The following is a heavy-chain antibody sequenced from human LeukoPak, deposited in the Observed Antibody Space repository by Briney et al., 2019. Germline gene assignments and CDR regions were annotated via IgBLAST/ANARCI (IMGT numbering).Heavy chain of an antibody. D-gene: IGHD2-21*01. CDR3: ARGGPPFVNFAFDI. Sequence: ASVKVSCKAPGGTFSSYAISWVRQAPGQGLEWMGGIIPIFGTANYAQKFQGRVTITADESTSTAYMELSSLRSEDTAVYYCARGGPPFVNFAFDIWGQGTMVTVSS. J-gene: IGHJ3*02. CDR1: GGTFSSYA. CDR2: IIPIFGTA. V-gene: IGHV1-69*13.